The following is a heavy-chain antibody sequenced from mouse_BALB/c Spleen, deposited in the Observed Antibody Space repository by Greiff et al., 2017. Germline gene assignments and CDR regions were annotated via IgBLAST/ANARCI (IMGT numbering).Heavy chain of an antibody. CDR2: ISNLAYSI. V-gene: IGHV5-15*02. J-gene: IGHJ3*01. CDR1: GFTFSDYG. CDR3: ARDLRTGAFAY. Sequence: DVMLVESGGGLVQPGGSRKLSCAASGFTFSDYGMAWVRQAPGKGPEWVAFISNLAYSIYYADTVTGRFTISRENAKNTLYLEMSSLRSEDTAMYYCARDLRTGAFAYWGQGTLVTVSA. D-gene: IGHD4-1*01.